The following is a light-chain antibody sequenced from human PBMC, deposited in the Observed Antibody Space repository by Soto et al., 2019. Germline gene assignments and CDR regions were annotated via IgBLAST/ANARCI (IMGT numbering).Light chain of an antibody. CDR2: GDS. CDR1: SSNIGAGYN. CDR3: QSYDSSLSGWL. J-gene: IGLJ3*02. V-gene: IGLV1-40*01. Sequence: QSVLTQPPSVSGAPGQRVTISCTGSSSNIGAGYNVHWYQQVPGTAPKLLIYGDSNRPSGVPDRFSGSNSVTSASLAITGLQAEDEADYYCQSYDSSLSGWLFGGGTKLTVL.